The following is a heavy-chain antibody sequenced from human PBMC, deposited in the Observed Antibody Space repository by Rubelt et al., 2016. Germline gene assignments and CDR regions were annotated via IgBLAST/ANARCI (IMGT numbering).Heavy chain of an antibody. D-gene: IGHD3-10*01. J-gene: IGHJ4*02. V-gene: IGHV4-59*08. CDR2: IYYSGST. CDR3: ARGLDSTKTGAD. CDR1: GGSISSYY. Sequence: QVQLQESGPGLVKPSETLSLTCSVSGGSISSYYWSWIRQPPGKGLEWIGYIYYSGSTNYNPSLKSRVTISVDTSKNQLSLKLSSVTAADTAVYYCARGLDSTKTGADWGQGTLVTVSS.